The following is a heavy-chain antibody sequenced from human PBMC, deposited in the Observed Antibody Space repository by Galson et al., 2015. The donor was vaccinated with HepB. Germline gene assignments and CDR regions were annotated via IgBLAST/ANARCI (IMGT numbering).Heavy chain of an antibody. V-gene: IGHV3-49*03. Sequence: SLRLSCAPSGFTFGDYMISWFRQAPGKGLEWVGFITSKASGGTTEYAASVKGRFTISRDDSKSIAFLQMNSLISGDTGIYYCARDRPPPYYDLWGGSAYYFGMDVWGQGTTVTVS. CDR1: GFTFGDYM. J-gene: IGHJ6*02. CDR3: ARDRPPPYYDLWGGSAYYFGMDV. CDR2: ITSKASGGTT. D-gene: IGHD3-3*01.